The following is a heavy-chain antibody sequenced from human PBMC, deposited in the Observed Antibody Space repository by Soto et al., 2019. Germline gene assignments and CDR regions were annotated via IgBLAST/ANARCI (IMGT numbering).Heavy chain of an antibody. V-gene: IGHV3-33*01. D-gene: IGHD6-19*01. J-gene: IGHJ4*02. CDR1: GFTFSSYG. CDR2: IWYDGSNK. CDR3: AGSGSRGWYAIDY. Sequence: QVQLVESGGGVVQPGRSLRLSCAASGFTFSSYGMHWVRQAPGKGLEWVAVIWYDGSNKYYADSVKGRFTISRDNSKNTLYLQMNSLRAEDTAVYYCAGSGSRGWYAIDYWGQGTLVTVSS.